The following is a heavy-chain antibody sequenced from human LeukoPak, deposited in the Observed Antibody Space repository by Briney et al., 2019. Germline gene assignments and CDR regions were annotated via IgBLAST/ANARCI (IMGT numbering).Heavy chain of an antibody. D-gene: IGHD1-26*01. CDR2: IIPIFDTA. CDR3: ARISLGAIWGYYYGMDV. V-gene: IGHV1-69*13. Sequence: ASVKVSCKASGGTFSSYSISWVRQAPGQGLEWMGGIIPIFDTADYAQKFQGRVTITADESTSTAYMELSSLRSEDTAVFYCARISLGAIWGYYYGMDVWGQGTLVTVS. J-gene: IGHJ6*02. CDR1: GGTFSSYS.